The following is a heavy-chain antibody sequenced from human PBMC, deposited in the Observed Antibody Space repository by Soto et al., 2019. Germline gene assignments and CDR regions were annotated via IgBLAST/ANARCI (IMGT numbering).Heavy chain of an antibody. V-gene: IGHV4-61*01. D-gene: IGHD2-2*01. J-gene: IGHJ6*02. CDR2: IYYSGST. Sequence: ETLSLTCTVSGGSVSSGSYYWSWIRQPPGKGLEWIGYIYYSGSTNYNPSLKSRVTISVDTSKNQFSLKLSSVTAADTAVYYCARDAARSTSLYGMDVWGQGTTVTVSS. CDR1: GGSVSSGSYY. CDR3: ARDAARSTSLYGMDV.